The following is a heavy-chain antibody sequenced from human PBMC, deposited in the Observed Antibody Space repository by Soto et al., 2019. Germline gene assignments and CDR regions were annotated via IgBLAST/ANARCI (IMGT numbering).Heavy chain of an antibody. CDR1: GYPFTSYG. CDR3: ARDPIRPYYGFWSGYYSASLFDP. D-gene: IGHD3-3*01. Sequence: ASVKVSCKASGYPFTSYGISWVRQAPGQGLEWMGWISAYNGNTNYAQKLQVRVTMTTTTPTSTAYMELSRLMTDDTAWYYCARDPIRPYYGFWSGYYSASLFDPVGQGTVVTAPS. V-gene: IGHV1-18*01. CDR2: ISAYNGNT. J-gene: IGHJ5*02.